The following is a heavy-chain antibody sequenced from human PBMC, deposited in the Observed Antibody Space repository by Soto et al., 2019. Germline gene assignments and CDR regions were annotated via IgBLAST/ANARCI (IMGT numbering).Heavy chain of an antibody. J-gene: IGHJ6*02. CDR3: ATGGRGELSYYYYYYGMDV. Sequence: SETLSLTCTVSGGSVSSGSYYWSWIRQPPGKGLEWTGYIYYSGSTNYNPSLKSRVTISVDTSKNQFSLKLSSVTAADTAVYYCATGGRGELSYYYYYYGMDVWGQGTTVTGSS. CDR2: IYYSGST. CDR1: GGSVSSGSYY. D-gene: IGHD3-10*01. V-gene: IGHV4-61*01.